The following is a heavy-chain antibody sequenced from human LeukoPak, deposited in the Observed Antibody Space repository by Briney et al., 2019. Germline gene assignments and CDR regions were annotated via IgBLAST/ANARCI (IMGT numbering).Heavy chain of an antibody. V-gene: IGHV3-66*01. J-gene: IGHJ4*02. CDR2: IYSGGST. CDR3: ARVRIVGATNSAVDY. D-gene: IGHD1-26*01. Sequence: GGSLRLSCAASGFTVSSNYMSWVRQAPGKGLEWVSVIYSGGSTYYADSVKGRFTISRDNAKNSLYLQMNSLRAEDTAVYYCARVRIVGATNSAVDYWGQGTLVTVSS. CDR1: GFTVSSNY.